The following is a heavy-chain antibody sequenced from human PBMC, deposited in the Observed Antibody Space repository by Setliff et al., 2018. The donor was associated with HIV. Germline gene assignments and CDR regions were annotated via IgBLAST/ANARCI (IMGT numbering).Heavy chain of an antibody. V-gene: IGHV1-69*05. CDR1: GGTFSSYA. D-gene: IGHD4-4*01. Sequence: VASVKVSCKASGGTFSSYAISWVRQAPGQGLEWMGGIIPIFGTANYAQKFQGRVTITRDTSASTAYMELSSLRSEDTAVYYCAMSMTTYPVSRAFDIWGQGTMVTVSS. CDR2: IIPIFGTA. CDR3: AMSMTTYPVSRAFDI. J-gene: IGHJ3*02.